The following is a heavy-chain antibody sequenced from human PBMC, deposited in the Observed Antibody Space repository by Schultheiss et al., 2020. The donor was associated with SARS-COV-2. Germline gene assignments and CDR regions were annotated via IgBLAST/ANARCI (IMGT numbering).Heavy chain of an antibody. CDR3: ARGVGDY. V-gene: IGHV3-30-3*01. Sequence: GGSLRLSCAASGFTFSSYAMHWVRQAPGKGLEWVAVISYDGSNKYYADSVKGRFTISRDNAQNSLYLQMNSLRDEDTAVYYCARGVGDYWGQGALVTVSS. J-gene: IGHJ4*02. D-gene: IGHD5/OR15-5a*01. CDR2: ISYDGSNK. CDR1: GFTFSSYA.